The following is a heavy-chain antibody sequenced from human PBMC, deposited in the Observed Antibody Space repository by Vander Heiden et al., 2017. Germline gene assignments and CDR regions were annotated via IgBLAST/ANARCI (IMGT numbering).Heavy chain of an antibody. CDR1: GYTFSRYA. D-gene: IGHD3-16*02. V-gene: IGHV3-30-3*01. CDR3: ARDKSVDYVWGSYRGYYFDY. Sequence: QVQLVESGGCVVQHGRSLRLSCGASGYTFSRYAMPCVRQAPGKGLEWVAVISYDGSNKYYAGSVKCRFTISRDNSKNTLYLQMNSLRAEDTAVYYCARDKSVDYVWGSYRGYYFDYWGQGILVTFSS. J-gene: IGHJ4*02. CDR2: ISYDGSNK.